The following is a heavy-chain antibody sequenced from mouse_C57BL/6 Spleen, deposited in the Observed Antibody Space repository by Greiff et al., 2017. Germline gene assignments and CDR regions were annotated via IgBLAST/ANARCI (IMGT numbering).Heavy chain of an antibody. D-gene: IGHD2-1*01. CDR3: ARNGNYGFYYFDY. CDR1: GYTFTSYW. J-gene: IGHJ2*01. V-gene: IGHV1-55*01. CDR2: LYPGSGST. Sequence: QVQLQQPGAELVKPGASVQMSCKASGYTFTSYWITWVKQRPGQGLEWIGDLYPGSGSTNYNEKFKSKATLTVDTSSSTAYMQLSSLTSEDSAVYYCARNGNYGFYYFDYWGQGTTLTVSS.